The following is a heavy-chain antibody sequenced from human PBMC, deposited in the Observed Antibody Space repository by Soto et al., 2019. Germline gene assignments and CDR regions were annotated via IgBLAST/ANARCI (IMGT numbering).Heavy chain of an antibody. V-gene: IGHV5-51*01. Sequence: GESLKISCKGSGYSFTSYWIGWVRQMPGKGLEWMGIIYPGDSDTRYSPSFQGQVTISADKSISTAYLQWSSLKASDTAMYYCARVDVVVPAANSNYYYYYMDVWGKGTTVTVSS. D-gene: IGHD2-2*01. CDR2: IYPGDSDT. CDR1: GYSFTSYW. J-gene: IGHJ6*03. CDR3: ARVDVVVPAANSNYYYYYMDV.